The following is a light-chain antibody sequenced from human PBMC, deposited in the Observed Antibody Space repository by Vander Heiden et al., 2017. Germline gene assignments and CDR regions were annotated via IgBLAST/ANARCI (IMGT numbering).Light chain of an antibody. CDR3: NSRDSSGNHLNWV. CDR2: GKH. J-gene: IGLJ3*02. CDR1: RLRSYS. Sequence: SSELTQDPAVSVALGQTVRITCQGDRLRSYSASWYQQKPGQAPVLHIYGKHNRPSGSPDRFSGSSSGNTASLTITGSQAEDEADYYCNSRDSSGNHLNWVFGGGTKLTVL. V-gene: IGLV3-19*01.